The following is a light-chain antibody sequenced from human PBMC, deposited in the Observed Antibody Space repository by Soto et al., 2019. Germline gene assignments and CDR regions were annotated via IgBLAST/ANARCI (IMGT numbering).Light chain of an antibody. J-gene: IGKJ5*01. CDR2: AAS. CDR3: QQHKDYPLT. Sequence: DIQLTQSPSFLSSSVGDRFTFTCRASHDISSYLTWYQQKPGEAPTVLIYAASTLQGGVPSRFSGSGSGTEFTLTISSLQSEDFASYYCQQHKDYPLTFGRGTRLEI. V-gene: IGKV1-9*01. CDR1: HDISSY.